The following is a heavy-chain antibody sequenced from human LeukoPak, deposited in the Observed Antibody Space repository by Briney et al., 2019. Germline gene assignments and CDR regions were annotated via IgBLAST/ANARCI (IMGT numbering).Heavy chain of an antibody. V-gene: IGHV4-59*01. Sequence: SETLSLTCTVSGGSISSYYWTWIRQSPGKRLEWIGYRYSSGSANYNPSLGSRVTISIDASKNQISLRLSSVTAADTAVYYCARGSGIGYNFYWGRGTLVTVSS. CDR2: RYSSGSA. CDR3: ARGSGIGYNFY. D-gene: IGHD5-24*01. J-gene: IGHJ4*02. CDR1: GGSISSYY.